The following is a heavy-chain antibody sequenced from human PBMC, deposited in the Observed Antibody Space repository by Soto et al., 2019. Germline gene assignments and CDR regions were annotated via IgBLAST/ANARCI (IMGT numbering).Heavy chain of an antibody. CDR2: IYYSGST. V-gene: IGHV4-39*01. Sequence: SETLSLTCTVSGGSISSSSYYWGWIRQPPGKGLEWIGSIYYSGSTYYNPSLKSRVTISVDTSKNQFSLKLSSVTAADTAVYYCARLGQWLVLLWGQGTLVTVSS. D-gene: IGHD6-19*01. J-gene: IGHJ4*02. CDR3: ARLGQWLVLL. CDR1: GGSISSSSYY.